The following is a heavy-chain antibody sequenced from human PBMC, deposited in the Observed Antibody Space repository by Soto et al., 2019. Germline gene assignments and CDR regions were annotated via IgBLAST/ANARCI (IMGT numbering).Heavy chain of an antibody. CDR3: ARFRVDTAMVTTYYYGMDV. J-gene: IGHJ6*02. Sequence: SETLSLTCAVSGGSISSSNWWSWVRQPPGKGLEWIGEIYHSGSTNYNPSLKSRVTISVDKSKNQFSLELSSVTAADTAVYYCARFRVDTAMVTTYYYGMDVWGQGTTVTVSS. D-gene: IGHD5-18*01. CDR2: IYHSGST. CDR1: GGSISSSNW. V-gene: IGHV4-4*02.